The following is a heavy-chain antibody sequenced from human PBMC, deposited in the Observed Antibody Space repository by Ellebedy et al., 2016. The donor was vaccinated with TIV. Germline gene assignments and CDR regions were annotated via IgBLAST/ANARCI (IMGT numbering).Heavy chain of an antibody. CDR1: GGTFSSYA. CDR2: IIPILGIA. D-gene: IGHD5-18*01. V-gene: IGHV1-69*04. Sequence: ASVKVSCKASGGTFSSYAISWVRQAPGQGLEWMGRIIPILGIANYAQKFQGRVTITADKSTSTAYMELSSLRSEDTAVYYCARGNTAMVLRYYYYGMDVWGQGTTATVSS. J-gene: IGHJ6*02. CDR3: ARGNTAMVLRYYYYGMDV.